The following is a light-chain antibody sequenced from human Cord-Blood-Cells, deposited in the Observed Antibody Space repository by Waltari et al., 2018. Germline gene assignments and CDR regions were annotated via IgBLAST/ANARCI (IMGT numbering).Light chain of an antibody. Sequence: QSVLPQPPSASGTPGHTVTISCSRSSLNIGRTPVNCYQQLPGTAPKLLIYSNNQRPSGVPDRFSGSKSGTSASLAISGLQSEDEADYYCAAWDDSLNGRVFGGGTKLTVL. CDR3: AAWDDSLNGRV. V-gene: IGLV1-44*01. J-gene: IGLJ3*02. CDR2: SNN. CDR1: SLNIGRTP.